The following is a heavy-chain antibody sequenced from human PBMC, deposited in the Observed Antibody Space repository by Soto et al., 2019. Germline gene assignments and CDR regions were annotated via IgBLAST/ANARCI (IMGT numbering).Heavy chain of an antibody. J-gene: IGHJ4*02. CDR3: ARVRVIRGVIPSHFGL. D-gene: IGHD3-10*01. Sequence: QAHLAQSGAEVKKPGSSVTVSCKASGGTFNSYGISWVRQAPGQGLDWMGVIIPLYGTVNYAQKFQGRVSITAANSTSTAYMDLHSLRSDDTAVYYCARVRVIRGVIPSHFGLWGQGTQVTVSS. V-gene: IGHV1-69*06. CDR1: GGTFNSYG. CDR2: IIPLYGTV.